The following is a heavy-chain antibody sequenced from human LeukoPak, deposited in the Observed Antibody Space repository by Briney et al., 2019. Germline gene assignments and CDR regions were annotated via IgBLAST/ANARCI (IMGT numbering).Heavy chain of an antibody. D-gene: IGHD6-13*01. V-gene: IGHV4-59*08. CDR2: IYYSGST. CDR3: ARGSSQDYYYGMDV. J-gene: IGHJ6*02. CDR1: GDSISDYY. Sequence: NPSETLSLTCTVSGDSISDYYWGWIRHPPGKGLEGIGYIYYSGSTNYNPSLKSRVTISVDTSKNQFSLKLSSVTAADTAVYYCARGSSQDYYYGMDVWGQGTTVTVSS.